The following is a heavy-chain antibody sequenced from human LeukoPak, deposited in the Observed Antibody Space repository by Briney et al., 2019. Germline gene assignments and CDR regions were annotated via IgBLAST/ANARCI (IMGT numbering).Heavy chain of an antibody. Sequence: PSETLSLTCAVYGGSFGGYYWSWIRQPPGKGLEWIGEINHSGSTNYNPSLKSRVTISVDTSKNQFSLKLSSVTAADTAVYYCARVLVGTDYWGQGTLVTVSS. D-gene: IGHD1-26*01. CDR3: ARVLVGTDY. V-gene: IGHV4-34*01. CDR2: INHSGST. CDR1: GGSFGGYY. J-gene: IGHJ4*02.